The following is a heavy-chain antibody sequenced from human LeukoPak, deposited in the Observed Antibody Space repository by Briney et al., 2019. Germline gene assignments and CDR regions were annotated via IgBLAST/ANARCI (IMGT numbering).Heavy chain of an antibody. J-gene: IGHJ4*02. D-gene: IGHD4-11*01. CDR2: INLDGGEK. V-gene: IGHV3-7*05. CDR1: GFTFSSFW. CDR3: ATDVNSNYEY. Sequence: GGSLRLPCGASGFTFSSFWMSWVRQAPGKGPEWVANINLDGGEKNYADSVKGRFTISRENAKNSLYLQMNSLRAEDTAMYYCATDVNSNYEYWGQGTLVTVSS.